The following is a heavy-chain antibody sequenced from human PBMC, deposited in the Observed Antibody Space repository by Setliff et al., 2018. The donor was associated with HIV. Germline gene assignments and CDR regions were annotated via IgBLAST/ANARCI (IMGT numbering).Heavy chain of an antibody. CDR2: ISYDGNNK. J-gene: IGHJ4*02. Sequence: GGSLRLSCAASGFIFSDYYMSWIRQAPGKGLEWVSLISYDGNNKYYVDSVKGRFTISRDNSKNMLYLQMNSLTTEDTAVYYCAKPTTVVTSYYFDSWGQGTQVTVSS. CDR1: GFIFSDYY. CDR3: AKPTTVVTSYYFDS. V-gene: IGHV3-30*18. D-gene: IGHD4-17*01.